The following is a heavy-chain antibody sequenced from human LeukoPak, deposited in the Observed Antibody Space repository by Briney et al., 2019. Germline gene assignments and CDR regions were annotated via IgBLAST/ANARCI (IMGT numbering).Heavy chain of an antibody. V-gene: IGHV3-23*01. Sequence: GGSLRLSCVASGFTFTSDAMNWVRQAPGKGLEWVSSTVSRGTTQCADSVKGRFTVSRDTSKNTLYLQMNSLRADDTAVYYCAKCSTSAYTTGWCNWIDPWGQGTLVTVSS. D-gene: IGHD6-19*01. CDR2: TVSRGTT. J-gene: IGHJ5*02. CDR3: AKCSTSAYTTGWCNWIDP. CDR1: GFTFTSDA.